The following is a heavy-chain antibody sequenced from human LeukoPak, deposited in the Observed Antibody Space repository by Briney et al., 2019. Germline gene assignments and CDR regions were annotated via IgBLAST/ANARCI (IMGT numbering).Heavy chain of an antibody. CDR3: ARGMVRGVITRPFGY. Sequence: ASVKVSCKASGGTFSSYAISWVRQAPGQGLEWMGGIIPIFGTANYAQKFQGRVTITADKSTSTAYMALSSLRSEDTAVYYCARGMVRGVITRPFGYWGQGTLVTVSS. D-gene: IGHD3-10*01. V-gene: IGHV1-69*06. CDR1: GGTFSSYA. CDR2: IIPIFGTA. J-gene: IGHJ4*02.